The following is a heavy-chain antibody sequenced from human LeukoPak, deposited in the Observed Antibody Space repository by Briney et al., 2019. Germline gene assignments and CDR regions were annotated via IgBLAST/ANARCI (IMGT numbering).Heavy chain of an antibody. Sequence: PSETLSLTCTVSGGSISSYYWSWIRQPPGKGLEWIGYIYYSGSTNYNPSLKSRVTISVDTSKNQLSLKLSSVTAADTAVYYCARFAHYDFWSGTGMDVWGQGTTVTVSS. CDR2: IYYSGST. CDR3: ARFAHYDFWSGTGMDV. D-gene: IGHD3-3*01. J-gene: IGHJ6*02. V-gene: IGHV4-59*01. CDR1: GGSISSYY.